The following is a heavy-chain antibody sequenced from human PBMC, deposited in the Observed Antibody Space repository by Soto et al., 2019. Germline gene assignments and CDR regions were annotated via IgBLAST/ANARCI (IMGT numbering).Heavy chain of an antibody. V-gene: IGHV2-5*02. D-gene: IGHD2-15*01. J-gene: IGHJ6*02. CDR2: IYWDDDE. Sequence: QITVKESGPTLVKPTQTLTLTCTFSGFSLSNSGVGVAWIRQPPGKALEWLALIYWDDDERYRPSLRSRLTISKDTSNNQVVLTMTNVDPVDTATYFGTHKGGRGAGMDVWGQGTTVTVSS. CDR1: GFSLSNSGVG. CDR3: THKGGRGAGMDV.